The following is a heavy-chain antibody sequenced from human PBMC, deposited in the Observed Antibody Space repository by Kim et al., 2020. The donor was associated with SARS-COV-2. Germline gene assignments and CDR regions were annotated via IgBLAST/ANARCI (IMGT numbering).Heavy chain of an antibody. CDR3: ARHEGGYQLLSYYCYYYIDV. CDR1: GGSISSSSYY. D-gene: IGHD2-2*01. J-gene: IGHJ6*03. CDR2: IYYSGST. Sequence: SETLSLTCTVSGGSISSSSYYWGWIRQPPGKGLEWIGSIYYSGSTYYNPSLKSRVTISVDTSKNQYSLKLSSVTAADTAVYYCARHEGGYQLLSYYCYYYIDVWGKGPTVTVSS. V-gene: IGHV4-39*01.